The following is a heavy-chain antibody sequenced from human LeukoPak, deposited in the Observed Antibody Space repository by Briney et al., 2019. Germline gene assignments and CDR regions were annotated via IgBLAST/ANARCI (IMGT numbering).Heavy chain of an antibody. V-gene: IGHV3-30*02. Sequence: PGGSLRLSCAASGFTFSSYGMHGVRQAPGKGLEWVAFIRYDGSNKYYADSVKGRFTISRDNSTNTLYLQMNSLRAEDTAVYYCAKDRETYEYTFDYWGQGTLVTVSS. D-gene: IGHD6-6*01. CDR1: GFTFSSYG. J-gene: IGHJ4*02. CDR3: AKDRETYEYTFDY. CDR2: IRYDGSNK.